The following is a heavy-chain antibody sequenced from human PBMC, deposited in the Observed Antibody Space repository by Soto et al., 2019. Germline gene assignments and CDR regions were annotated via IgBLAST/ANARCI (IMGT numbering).Heavy chain of an antibody. CDR3: ARDPTGLTIFGVSPFDY. CDR1: GFTFSSYA. CDR2: ISYDGSNK. Sequence: GWSLRLSCAASGFTFSSYAMHWVRQAPGKGLEWVAVISYDGSNKYYADSVKGRFTISRDNSKNTLYLQMNSLRAEDTAVYYCARDPTGLTIFGVSPFDYRGQGTLVTVSX. D-gene: IGHD3-3*01. V-gene: IGHV3-30-3*01. J-gene: IGHJ4*02.